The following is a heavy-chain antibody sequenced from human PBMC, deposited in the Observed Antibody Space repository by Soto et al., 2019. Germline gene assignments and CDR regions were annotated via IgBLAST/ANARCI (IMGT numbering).Heavy chain of an antibody. CDR2: INPSDGST. J-gene: IGHJ6*02. CDR3: ARDLGDETAMVYYYYGMDV. V-gene: IGHV1-46*01. Sequence: ASVKVSCKASGGTFSSYYMHWVRQAPGQGLEWMGIINPSDGSTSYAQKFQGRVTMTRDTSTSTVYMELSSLTSEDTAVYYCARDLGDETAMVYYYYGMDVWGQGTTVTVSS. D-gene: IGHD5-18*01. CDR1: GGTFSSYY.